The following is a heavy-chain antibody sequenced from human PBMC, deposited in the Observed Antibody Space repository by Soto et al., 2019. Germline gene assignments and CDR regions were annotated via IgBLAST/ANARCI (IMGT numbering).Heavy chain of an antibody. CDR2: IKSKTDGGTT. CDR1: GFTFSNAW. V-gene: IGHV3-15*01. J-gene: IGHJ6*02. CDR3: TTDPDLGYYYYGMDV. Sequence: GGSLRLSCAASGFTFSNAWMSWVRQAPGKGLEWVGRIKSKTDGGTTDYAAPVKGRFTISRGDSKNTLYLQMNSLKTEDTAVYYCTTDPDLGYYYYGMDVWGQGTTVTVSS.